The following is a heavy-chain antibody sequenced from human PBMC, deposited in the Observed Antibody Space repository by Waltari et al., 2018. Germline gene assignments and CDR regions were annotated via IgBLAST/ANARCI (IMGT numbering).Heavy chain of an antibody. CDR3: ARACGDDCLWGFDP. V-gene: IGHV3-33*03. Sequence: QVQLVESGGGVVQPGRSLRVSCAASAFRISGHLLHWVRQGPGKGLEWVATVWFDGREKYHSYPVKGRFTVSRDNFKNTVYLQMNSLRVDDTAVYYCARACGDDCLWGFDPWGPGTLVSVSA. D-gene: IGHD2-21*02. CDR1: AFRISGHL. J-gene: IGHJ5*02. CDR2: VWFDGREK.